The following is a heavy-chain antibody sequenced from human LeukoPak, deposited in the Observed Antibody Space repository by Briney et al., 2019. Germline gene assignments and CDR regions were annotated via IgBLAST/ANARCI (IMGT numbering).Heavy chain of an antibody. CDR1: GFTFSSYG. CDR2: IWYDGSNK. Sequence: GRSLRLSCAASGFTFSSYGMHWVRQAPGKGLEWVAVIWYDGSNKYYADSVKGRFTISRDNCKNTLYLQMNSLRAEDTAVYYCAKDGVTGSYNWFDPWGQGTLVTVSS. D-gene: IGHD1-26*01. V-gene: IGHV3-33*06. CDR3: AKDGVTGSYNWFDP. J-gene: IGHJ5*02.